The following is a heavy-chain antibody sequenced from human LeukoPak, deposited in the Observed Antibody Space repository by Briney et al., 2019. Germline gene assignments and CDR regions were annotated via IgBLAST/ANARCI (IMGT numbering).Heavy chain of an antibody. CDR2: ITGSGSRT. V-gene: IGHV3-23*01. CDR1: GFFFTDYA. CDR3: AKDDDWGRYKH. Sequence: GGSLRLSCTASGFFFTDYAINWVRLVPGKGLEWVSGITGSGSRTFYADFVMGRFTISRDNSLDTVYLQMNSLRVEDTALYYCAKDDDWGRYKHWGQGTLVTVSS. D-gene: IGHD3-16*01. J-gene: IGHJ1*01.